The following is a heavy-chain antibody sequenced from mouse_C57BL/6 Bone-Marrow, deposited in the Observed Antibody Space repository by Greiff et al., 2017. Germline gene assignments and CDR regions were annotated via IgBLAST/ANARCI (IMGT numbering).Heavy chain of an antibody. J-gene: IGHJ4*01. Sequence: EVQLQESGPGLVKPSQSLSLTCSVTGYSITSGYYWNWIRQFPGNKLEWMGYISYDGSNNYNPSLKNRISITRDTSKNQFFLKLNSVTTEDTATYYGARGPPYSNYVGAMDYWGQGTSVTVSS. D-gene: IGHD2-5*01. CDR2: ISYDGSN. CDR1: GYSITSGYY. CDR3: ARGPPYSNYVGAMDY. V-gene: IGHV3-6*01.